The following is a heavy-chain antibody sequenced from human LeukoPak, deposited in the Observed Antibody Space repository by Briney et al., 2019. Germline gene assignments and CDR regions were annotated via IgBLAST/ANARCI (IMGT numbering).Heavy chain of an antibody. CDR1: GGSISSYY. J-gene: IGHJ3*02. CDR3: ARQSITARRAFDI. Sequence: SETLSLTCSVSGGSISSYYWSWIRQPPGKGLEYIGYSYYSGSTDYNPSLKSRVTISVDTSNQFSLMLTSVTAADTAVYYCARQSITARRAFDIWGQGTMVTVSS. D-gene: IGHD6-6*01. V-gene: IGHV4-59*08. CDR2: SYYSGST.